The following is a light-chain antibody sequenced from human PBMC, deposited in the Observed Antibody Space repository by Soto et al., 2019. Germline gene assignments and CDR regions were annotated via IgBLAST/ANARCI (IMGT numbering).Light chain of an antibody. CDR3: CSYAGSYTWV. Sequence: QSALTQPRSVSGSPGQSVTISCTGTSSDVGAYNSVSWYQQHPGKAPKLMISDVTKRPSGVPDRFSGSKSGNTASLTISGLQAEDEADYCCCSYAGSYTWVFGGGTQLTVL. V-gene: IGLV2-11*01. J-gene: IGLJ3*02. CDR1: SSDVGAYNS. CDR2: DVT.